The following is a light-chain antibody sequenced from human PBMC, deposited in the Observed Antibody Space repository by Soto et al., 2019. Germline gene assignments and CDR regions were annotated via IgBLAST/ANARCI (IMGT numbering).Light chain of an antibody. V-gene: IGKV1-39*01. CDR2: GAS. J-gene: IGKJ5*01. CDR1: QSISIS. Sequence: DIQMPQYTYSLSASLGDRFTITCLASQSISISLNWYQLKPGKAPNLLMYGASYLKSGVPTRFSGSGSGTDFTLTISSLQPEDFATYYCQQTYTTPEITFGQGTRLEIK. CDR3: QQTYTTPEIT.